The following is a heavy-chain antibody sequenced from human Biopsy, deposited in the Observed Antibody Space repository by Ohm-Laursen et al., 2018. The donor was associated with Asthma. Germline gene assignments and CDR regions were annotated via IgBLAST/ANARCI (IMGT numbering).Heavy chain of an antibody. CDR2: LSPMIGRA. Sequence: SVKASCKASGDSFSIFTYSWVRQAPGQGLEWMGWLSPMIGRANYAQKFQGRVTFTADESTSSAYMELSSLRSEDSAVYYCAREVSTVDYGYYYFAMDVWGQGTTVTVSS. D-gene: IGHD4-17*01. V-gene: IGHV1-69*13. J-gene: IGHJ6*02. CDR1: GDSFSIFT. CDR3: AREVSTVDYGYYYFAMDV.